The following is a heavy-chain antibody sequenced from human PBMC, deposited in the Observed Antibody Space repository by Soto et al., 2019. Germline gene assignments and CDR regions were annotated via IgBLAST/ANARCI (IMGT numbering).Heavy chain of an antibody. D-gene: IGHD6-19*01. Sequence: PSETLSLTCTVSGGSISSYYGSWIRQPPGKGLEWIGYIYYSGSTNYNPSLKSRVTISVDTSKNQFSLKLSSVTAADTAVYYCARAFSAVAGGFDYWGQGTLVTVSS. V-gene: IGHV4-59*01. CDR1: GGSISSYY. CDR2: IYYSGST. CDR3: ARAFSAVAGGFDY. J-gene: IGHJ4*02.